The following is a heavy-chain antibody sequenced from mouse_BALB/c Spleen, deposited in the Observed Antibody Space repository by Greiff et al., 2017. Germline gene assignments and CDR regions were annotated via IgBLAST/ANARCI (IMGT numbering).Heavy chain of an antibody. V-gene: IGHV1S81*02. CDR2: INPSNGRT. CDR3: ANLRLSYYFDY. J-gene: IGHJ2*01. Sequence: QVQLQQPGAELVKPGASVKLSCKASGYTFTSYWMHWVKQRPGQGLEWIGEINPSNGRTNYNEKFKSKATLTVDKSSSTAYMQLSSLTSEDSAVYYCANLRLSYYFDYWGQGTTLTVSS. CDR1: GYTFTSYW. D-gene: IGHD1-2*01.